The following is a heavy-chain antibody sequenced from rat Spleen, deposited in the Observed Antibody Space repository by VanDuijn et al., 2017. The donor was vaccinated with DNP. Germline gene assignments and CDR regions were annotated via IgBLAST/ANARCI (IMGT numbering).Heavy chain of an antibody. V-gene: IGHV5-7*01. Sequence: EVQLVESGGGLVQPGRSLKLSCAASGFTFSDYNMAWVRQAPKKGLEWVATIIYDGSRTYYRDSVKGRFTISRDNAKNTQYLQMDSLRSEDTATYYCARSPYSSYMGAMDAWGQGTSVTVSS. J-gene: IGHJ4*01. CDR1: GFTFSDYN. CDR2: IIYDGSRT. CDR3: ARSPYSSYMGAMDA. D-gene: IGHD1-2*01.